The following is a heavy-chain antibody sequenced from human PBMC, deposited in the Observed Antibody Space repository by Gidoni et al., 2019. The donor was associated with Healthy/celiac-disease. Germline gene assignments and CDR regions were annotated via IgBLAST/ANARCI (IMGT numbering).Heavy chain of an antibody. CDR3: ARVFSKGELRYFDWSADY. J-gene: IGHJ4*02. D-gene: IGHD3-9*01. CDR2: ISAYNGNT. CDR1: GYTFTSYG. V-gene: IGHV1-18*04. Sequence: QVQLVQSGAEVKKPGASVQVSCKASGYTFTSYGISWVRQAPGQGLEWMGWISAYNGNTNYAQKLQGRVTMTTDASTSTAYMELRSLRSDDTAVYFCARVFSKGELRYFDWSADYWGQGTLVTVSS.